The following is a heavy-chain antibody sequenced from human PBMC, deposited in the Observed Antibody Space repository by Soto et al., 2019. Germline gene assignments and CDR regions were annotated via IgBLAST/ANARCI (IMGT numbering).Heavy chain of an antibody. CDR2: MYNTGST. J-gene: IGHJ6*02. D-gene: IGHD2-21*02. CDR1: GSSISGYY. Sequence: SDTLSLTCTVDGSSISGYYWSWIMKPPGKGLEWIGYMYNTGSTVYNPSFKSRVTISVDTSKNQFSLKLNSVTAADTAVYYCARDLWGYCGTDCYPLDVWGQGTTVS. V-gene: IGHV4-59*01. CDR3: ARDLWGYCGTDCYPLDV.